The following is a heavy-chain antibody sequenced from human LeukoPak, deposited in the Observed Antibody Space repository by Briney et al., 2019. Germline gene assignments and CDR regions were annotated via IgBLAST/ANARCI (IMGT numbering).Heavy chain of an antibody. CDR3: AKEGTAMASSYFDY. V-gene: IGHV3-30*18. J-gene: IGHJ4*02. D-gene: IGHD5-18*01. CDR2: ISHDGTVQ. CDR1: GFTFSSYG. Sequence: GGSLRLSCAASGFTFSSYGMQWVRQAPGKGLEWVAVISHDGTVQHYADSVKGRFTISRDNSDNTLYLQMNSLRDEDTAMYYCAKEGTAMASSYFDYWGQGTLVTVSS.